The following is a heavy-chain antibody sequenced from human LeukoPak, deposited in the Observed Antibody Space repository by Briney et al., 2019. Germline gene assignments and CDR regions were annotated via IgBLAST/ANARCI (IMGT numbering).Heavy chain of an antibody. D-gene: IGHD1-26*01. Sequence: PGGSLRLSCVVSGFTFSNYTMNWVRLPPGKGLEWVSAIHSGGDYIFYADSMKGRFTISRDNTKNSLFLQMNSLRADDTAVYYCARLNYGHNSGALDSWGQGTLVTVSS. J-gene: IGHJ4*02. CDR1: GFTFSNYT. CDR2: IHSGGDYI. CDR3: ARLNYGHNSGALDS. V-gene: IGHV3-21*01.